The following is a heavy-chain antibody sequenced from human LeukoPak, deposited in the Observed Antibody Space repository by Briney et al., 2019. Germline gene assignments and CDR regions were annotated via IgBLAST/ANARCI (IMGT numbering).Heavy chain of an antibody. CDR2: IIPIFGTA. CDR3: ARDAGEWELLHWFDP. V-gene: IGHV1-69*13. CDR1: GGTFSSYA. D-gene: IGHD1-26*01. Sequence: SVKVSCKASGGTFSSYAISWVRQAPGQGLEWMGGIIPIFGTANYAQKFQGRVTITADESTSTAYMELSSLRSEDTAVYYCARDAGEWELLHWFDPWGQGTLVTVSS. J-gene: IGHJ5*02.